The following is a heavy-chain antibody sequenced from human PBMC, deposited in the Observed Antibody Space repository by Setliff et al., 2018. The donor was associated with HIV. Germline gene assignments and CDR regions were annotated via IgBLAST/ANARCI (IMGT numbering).Heavy chain of an antibody. J-gene: IGHJ5*02. D-gene: IGHD2-8*02. CDR3: ARYAASGTGWFDP. V-gene: IGHV1-18*01. CDR1: GYDFTAYA. CDR2: IGGDNANI. Sequence: ASVKVSCKASGYDFTAYAISWVRQAPGQGLEWMGRIGGDNANIKFAQSFQGRVTMTTDTSKNTAYLELTSLRSDDTAVYYCARYAASGTGWFDPWGQGTQVTVSS.